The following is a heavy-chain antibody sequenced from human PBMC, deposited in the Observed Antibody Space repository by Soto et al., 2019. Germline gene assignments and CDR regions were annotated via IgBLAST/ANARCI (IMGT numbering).Heavy chain of an antibody. Sequence: GGSLRLSCAASGFTFSSYWMSWVRQAPGKGLEWVANIKQGGSEKYHVDSVKGRFTISRDNAKTSLYLQMNSLRAEDTAVYYCARVSGFDPNYYYYYYMDVWGKGTTVTVSS. J-gene: IGHJ6*03. D-gene: IGHD3-9*01. V-gene: IGHV3-7*01. CDR1: GFTFSSYW. CDR2: IKQGGSEK. CDR3: ARVSGFDPNYYYYYYMDV.